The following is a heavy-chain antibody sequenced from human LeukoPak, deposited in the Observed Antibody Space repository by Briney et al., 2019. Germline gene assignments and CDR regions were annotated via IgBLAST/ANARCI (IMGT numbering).Heavy chain of an antibody. CDR2: INHSGST. D-gene: IGHD3-3*01. Sequence: SETLSLTCAVYGGSFSGYYGSWIRQPPGKGLEWIGEINHSGSTNYNPSLKSRVTISVDTSKNQFSLKLSSVTAADTAVYYCARGTNFWSGLLTYWGQGTLVTVSS. J-gene: IGHJ4*02. CDR3: ARGTNFWSGLLTY. CDR1: GGSFSGYY. V-gene: IGHV4-34*01.